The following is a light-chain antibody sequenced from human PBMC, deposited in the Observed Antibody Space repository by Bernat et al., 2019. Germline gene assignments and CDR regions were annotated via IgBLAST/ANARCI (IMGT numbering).Light chain of an antibody. CDR3: MQGTHWPWT. V-gene: IGKV2-30*01. J-gene: IGKJ1*01. CDR2: KIS. CDR1: QSLVSSDGNTY. Sequence: DVVMTQSPLSLPVTLGQPASISCRSSQSLVSSDGNTYLNWFQQRSGQSPRRLIYKISNRDSGVPDRVSGSGSGTDFTLKISSVEAEDVGVYYCMQGTHWPWTFGQGTKVEI.